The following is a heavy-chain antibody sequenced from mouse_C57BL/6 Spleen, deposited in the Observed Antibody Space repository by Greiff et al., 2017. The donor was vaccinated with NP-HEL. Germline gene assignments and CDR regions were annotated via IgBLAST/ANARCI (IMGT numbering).Heavy chain of an antibody. J-gene: IGHJ2*01. V-gene: IGHV1-80*01. CDR2: IYPGDGDT. CDR3: ARGDGNYFDD. D-gene: IGHD3-3*01. Sequence: LQQSGASVKISCKASGYAFSSYWMNWVKQRPGKGLEWIGQIYPGDGDTNYNGKFKGKATLTADKSSSTAYMQLSSLTSEDSAVYFCARGDGNYFDDWGQGTTLTVSS. CDR1: GYAFSSYW.